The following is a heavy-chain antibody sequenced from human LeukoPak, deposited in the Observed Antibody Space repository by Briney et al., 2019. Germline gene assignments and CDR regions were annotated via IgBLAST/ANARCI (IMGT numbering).Heavy chain of an antibody. Sequence: PSETLSLTCAVYGGSFSGYYWSWIRQPPGKGLEWIGEINHSGSTNYNPSLKSRVTISVDTSKNQFSLKMTSVTAADTAVYYCAKNGRTWPSWGQGMLVTVSS. CDR3: AKNGRTWPS. CDR2: INHSGST. D-gene: IGHD2-8*01. V-gene: IGHV4-34*01. CDR1: GGSFSGYY. J-gene: IGHJ5*02.